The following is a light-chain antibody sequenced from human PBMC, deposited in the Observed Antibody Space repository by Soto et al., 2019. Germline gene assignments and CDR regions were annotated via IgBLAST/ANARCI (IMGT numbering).Light chain of an antibody. CDR2: EVS. CDR3: SSYTSSSIYV. CDR1: ISDVGGYNY. V-gene: IGLV2-14*01. J-gene: IGLJ1*01. Sequence: QSLLTQPASLSGSPGQSITISCTGTISDVGGYNYVSWYQQHPGKAPKLMIYEVSNRPSGVSNRFSGSKSGNTASLTISGLQAEDEADYYCSSYTSSSIYVFGTGTKVTVL.